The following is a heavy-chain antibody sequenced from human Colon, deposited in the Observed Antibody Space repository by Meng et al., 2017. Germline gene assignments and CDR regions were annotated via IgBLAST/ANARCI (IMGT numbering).Heavy chain of an antibody. J-gene: IGHJ5*02. Sequence: QVQLQQSGPGLVKPSETLSPTCTASGGSISSYYWSWIRQPPGKGLEWIGYISYSGSTNYNPSLKSRVTISVDTSKNRFSLRLSSVTAADTAVYYCPRGIAVADNWFDPWGQGTLVTVSS. CDR1: GGSISSYY. D-gene: IGHD6-19*01. CDR3: PRGIAVADNWFDP. CDR2: ISYSGST. V-gene: IGHV4-59*01.